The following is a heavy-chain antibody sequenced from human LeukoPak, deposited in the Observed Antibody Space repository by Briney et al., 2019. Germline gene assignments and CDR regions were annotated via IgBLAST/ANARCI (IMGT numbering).Heavy chain of an antibody. CDR1: GFTLNNYE. CDR2: ISPSGSTI. J-gene: IGHJ6*03. V-gene: IGHV3-48*03. CDR3: ARVVSPVDMVRGVADFFYNYYMDV. D-gene: IGHD3-10*01. Sequence: GGSLRLSCAASGFTLNNYEMNWVRQAPGKGLEWVSYISPSGSTIYYADSVKGRFTISKDNGKNSLSLQKSSLRVEDTALYYCARVVSPVDMVRGVADFFYNYYMDVWGKGTTVTISS.